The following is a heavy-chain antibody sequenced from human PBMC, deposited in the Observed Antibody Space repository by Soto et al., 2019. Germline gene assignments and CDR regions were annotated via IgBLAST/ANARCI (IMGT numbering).Heavy chain of an antibody. CDR1: GFTFSSYG. D-gene: IGHD4-4*01. CDR3: AKQTVPYTNAFDI. J-gene: IGHJ3*02. V-gene: IGHV3-30*18. Sequence: QVQLVESGGGVVQPGRSLRLSCAASGFTFSSYGIHWVRQAPGKGLEWVAVISYDASNKYYADSVKGRFTISRDNSKSTLYLQMNSLTAEDTAVYHCAKQTVPYTNAFDIWGQGTTVTVSS. CDR2: ISYDASNK.